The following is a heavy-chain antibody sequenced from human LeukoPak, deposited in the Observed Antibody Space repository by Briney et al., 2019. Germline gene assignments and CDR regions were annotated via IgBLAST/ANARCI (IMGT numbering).Heavy chain of an antibody. CDR2: VSTYNGDT. CDR1: GYTFTDFG. CDR3: ARAESMALYFLY. V-gene: IGHV1-18*01. D-gene: IGHD1-14*01. J-gene: IGHJ1*01. Sequence: ASVKVSCKASGYTFTDFGFIWVRQAPGQGLEWMGWVSTYNGDTDYAKKFQDRVTMTTESSTQTTFMELRNLRSDDTVVYYCARAESMALYFLYWGQGTLVSVSS.